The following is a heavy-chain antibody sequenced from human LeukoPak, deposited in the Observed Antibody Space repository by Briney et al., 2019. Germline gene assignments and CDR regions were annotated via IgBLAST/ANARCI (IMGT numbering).Heavy chain of an antibody. CDR1: GFTFSSHG. Sequence: GGSLRLSCAASGFTFSSHGMHWVRQAPGKGLEWVTVISYDGSNEYFADSVKGRFTISRDNSKNTLYLQMSSLRVEDTAVYYCAKEEAADGDAFDIWGQGTMVTVSS. D-gene: IGHD6-13*01. CDR2: ISYDGSNE. CDR3: AKEEAADGDAFDI. J-gene: IGHJ3*02. V-gene: IGHV3-30*18.